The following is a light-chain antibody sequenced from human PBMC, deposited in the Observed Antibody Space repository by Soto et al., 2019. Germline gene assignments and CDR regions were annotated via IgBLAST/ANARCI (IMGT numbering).Light chain of an antibody. CDR2: VGS. J-gene: IGKJ1*01. Sequence: DIVLPQSPLSLPVTPGEPASISCRSSQSLLHSNGNIYLDWYLQKPGQSPQLLIYVGSIRASGVPDRFRGSGSGTDFPLKITRVEAEDVGVYYCMQAIHAPRPFGLGTKVELK. V-gene: IGKV2-28*01. CDR3: MQAIHAPRP. CDR1: QSLLHSNGNIY.